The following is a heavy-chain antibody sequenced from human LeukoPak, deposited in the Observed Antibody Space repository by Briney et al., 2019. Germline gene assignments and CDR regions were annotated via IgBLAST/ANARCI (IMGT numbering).Heavy chain of an antibody. CDR1: GGTFSSYA. D-gene: IGHD3-22*01. Sequence: SVKVSCKASGGTFSSYAISWVRQAPGQGLEWMGEIIHIFGTANYAQKFGGRVTSTTDESTSTAYMELSSLRSEDTAVYYCARGLRDSSGREYFKEWGQGTLVTVSS. CDR3: ARGLRDSSGREYFKE. V-gene: IGHV1-69*05. CDR2: IIHIFGTA. J-gene: IGHJ1*01.